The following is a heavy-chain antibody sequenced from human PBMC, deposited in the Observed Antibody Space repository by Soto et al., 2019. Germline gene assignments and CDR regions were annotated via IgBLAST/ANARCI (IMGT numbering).Heavy chain of an antibody. D-gene: IGHD2-2*01. CDR3: ARGGIVVVPARGWFDP. V-gene: IGHV4-34*01. Sequence: QVQLQQWGAGLLKPSETLSLTCAVYGGSFSGYYWSWIRQPPGKGLEWIGEINHSGSTNYNPSLKRRVTISVDTSKNQFPLKLSPVTAPDTAVYSCARGGIVVVPARGWFDPWGQGTLVTVSS. CDR2: INHSGST. CDR1: GGSFSGYY. J-gene: IGHJ5*02.